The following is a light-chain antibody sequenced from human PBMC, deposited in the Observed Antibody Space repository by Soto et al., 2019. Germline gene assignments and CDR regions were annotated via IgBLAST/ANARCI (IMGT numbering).Light chain of an antibody. J-gene: IGKJ1*01. Sequence: EIVLTQSPGTLSLSPGETATLSCRASQTISNDYVAWYQQRPGQAPRLLIYGASTRATGIPGRFSGSGSGTAFTLTVDRLEPEDFAVYYCQQYASSLRTFGQGTKV. V-gene: IGKV3-20*01. CDR3: QQYASSLRT. CDR2: GAS. CDR1: QTISNDY.